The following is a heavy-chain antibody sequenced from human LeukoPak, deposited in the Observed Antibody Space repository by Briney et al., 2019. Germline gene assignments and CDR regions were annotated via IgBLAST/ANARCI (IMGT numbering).Heavy chain of an antibody. J-gene: IGHJ5*02. CDR2: INHRGST. CDR3: ARFGYGSGSYYNWFDP. D-gene: IGHD3-10*01. V-gene: IGHV4-38-2*02. Sequence: SETLSLTCSVSGYSIITGYYWGWIRQPPGKGLEWIGEINHRGSTNHNPSLKSRVTISVDTSKNQFSLKLSSVTAADTAVYYCARFGYGSGSYYNWFDPWGQGTLVTVSS. CDR1: GYSIITGYY.